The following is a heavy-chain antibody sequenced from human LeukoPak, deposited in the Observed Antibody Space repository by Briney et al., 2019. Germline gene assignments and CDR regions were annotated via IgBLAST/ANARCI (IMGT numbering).Heavy chain of an antibody. J-gene: IGHJ4*02. Sequence: GGSLRLSCVASGVTLSNYAMSWARQAPGKGLEWVSGISGGGGSVYYADSVKGRFTISRDNSKSTLYLQMNSLRAEDTAVYYCAKDISRINVIVVAPGRGIDYWGQGTLVTVSS. CDR2: ISGGGGSV. CDR3: AKDISRINVIVVAPGRGIDY. V-gene: IGHV3-23*01. CDR1: GVTLSNYA. D-gene: IGHD3-22*01.